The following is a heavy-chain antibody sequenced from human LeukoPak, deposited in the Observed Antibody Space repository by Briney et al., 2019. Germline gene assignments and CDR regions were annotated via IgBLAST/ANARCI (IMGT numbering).Heavy chain of an antibody. CDR1: GGSISSSNW. J-gene: IGHJ4*02. D-gene: IGHD6-19*01. CDR2: IYHSGST. Sequence: SGTLSLTCAVSGGSISSSNWWSWVRQPPGKGLEWIGEIYHSGSTNYNPSLKSRVTISVDKSKNQFSLKLTSVTAADTAAYYCARQGDSGWYYFDYWGQGTLVTVSS. V-gene: IGHV4-4*02. CDR3: ARQGDSGWYYFDY.